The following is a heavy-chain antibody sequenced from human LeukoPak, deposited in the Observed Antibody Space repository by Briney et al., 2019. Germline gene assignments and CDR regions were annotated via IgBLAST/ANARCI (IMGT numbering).Heavy chain of an antibody. CDR2: ISYDGSNK. V-gene: IGHV3-30-3*01. CDR3: ARGARWIQLWLQDGMDV. Sequence: GGSLRLSCAASGFTFSSYAMHWVRQAPGKGLEWVAVISYDGSNKYYADSVKGRFTISRDSSKNTLYLQMNSLRAEDTAVYYCARGARWIQLWLQDGMDVWGQGTTVTVSS. CDR1: GFTFSSYA. D-gene: IGHD5-18*01. J-gene: IGHJ6*02.